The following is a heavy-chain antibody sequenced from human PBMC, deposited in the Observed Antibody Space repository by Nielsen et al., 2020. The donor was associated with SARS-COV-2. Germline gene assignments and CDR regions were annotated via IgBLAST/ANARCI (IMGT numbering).Heavy chain of an antibody. CDR3: AREVVPATMIDYYYGMDV. D-gene: IGHD2-2*01. Sequence: GESLKISCAASGFIFSSFWMSWVRQAPGKGLEWVANIKQDGSEQYYVDSVRGRFTISRDNAKNSLYLQMHSLRAEDTAVYYCAREVVPATMIDYYYGMDVWGQGTTVTVSS. CDR2: IKQDGSEQ. V-gene: IGHV3-7*01. CDR1: GFIFSSFW. J-gene: IGHJ6*02.